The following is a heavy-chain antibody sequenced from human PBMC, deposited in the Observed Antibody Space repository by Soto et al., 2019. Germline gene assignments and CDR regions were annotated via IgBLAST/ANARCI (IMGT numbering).Heavy chain of an antibody. CDR2: INHSGST. V-gene: IGHV4-34*01. D-gene: IGHD3-10*01. CDR3: AREWFGEFSTSDAFDI. Sequence: QVHLQPWGAGLLKTSDTLSLPCAVYGGSFSGYYWSWIRQPPGKGLEWIGEINHSGSTNYNPSLNSRVTISVDTSKNQFSLKLSSVTAADTAVYYCAREWFGEFSTSDAFDIWGQGTMVTVSS. CDR1: GGSFSGYY. J-gene: IGHJ3*02.